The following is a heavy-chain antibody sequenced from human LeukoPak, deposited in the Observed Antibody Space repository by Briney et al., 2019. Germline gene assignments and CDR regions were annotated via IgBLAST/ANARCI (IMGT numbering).Heavy chain of an antibody. V-gene: IGHV1-8*03. CDR2: MNPNSGNT. CDR3: ARGGRGKDYDFWSGYYTVAAFDI. CDR1: GYTFTSYD. D-gene: IGHD3-3*01. Sequence: ASVKVSCKASGYTFTSYDINWLRQATGQGLEWMGWMNPNSGNTGYAQKFQGRVTITRNTSISTAYMELSSLRSEDTAVYYCARGGRGKDYDFWSGYYTVAAFDIWGQGTMVTVSS. J-gene: IGHJ3*02.